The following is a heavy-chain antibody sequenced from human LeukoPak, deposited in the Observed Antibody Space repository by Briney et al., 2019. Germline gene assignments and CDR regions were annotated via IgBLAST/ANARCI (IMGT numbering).Heavy chain of an antibody. D-gene: IGHD5-24*01. Sequence: PSETLSLTCTVSGGSISSYYWSWIRQPPGKGLEWIGYIYYSGSTNYNPSLKGRVTISVDTSKNQFSLKLSSVTAADTAVYYCARGGEMATTQALDYWGQGTLVTVSS. CDR2: IYYSGST. J-gene: IGHJ4*02. CDR1: GGSISSYY. CDR3: ARGGEMATTQALDY. V-gene: IGHV4-59*08.